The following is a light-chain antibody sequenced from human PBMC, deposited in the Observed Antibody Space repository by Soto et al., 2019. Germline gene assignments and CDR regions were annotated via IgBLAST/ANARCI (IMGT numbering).Light chain of an antibody. Sequence: EIVLTQSPATLSLSPGERATLSCRASQSVSSYLAWYQQKPGQAPRLLIYDASNRATGIPARFSGSGSGTTVTLPLSSLEPEDFAVYYCQQRSNWLTFGGGTKVEIK. J-gene: IGKJ4*01. V-gene: IGKV3-11*01. CDR1: QSVSSY. CDR3: QQRSNWLT. CDR2: DAS.